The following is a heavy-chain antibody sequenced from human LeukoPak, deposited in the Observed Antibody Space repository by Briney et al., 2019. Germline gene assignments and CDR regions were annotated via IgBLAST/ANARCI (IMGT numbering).Heavy chain of an antibody. V-gene: IGHV3-30-3*01. CDR2: ISYDGGNK. D-gene: IGHD6-13*01. Sequence: GGSLRLSCAASGFTVSSNYMSWVRQAPGKGLEWVAVISYDGGNKYYADSVKGRFTISRDNAKTTLYLQMDSLRVEDTAVYYCARGQYTTSWFSSRDWGQGTLVTVSS. J-gene: IGHJ4*02. CDR1: GFTVSSNY. CDR3: ARGQYTTSWFSSRD.